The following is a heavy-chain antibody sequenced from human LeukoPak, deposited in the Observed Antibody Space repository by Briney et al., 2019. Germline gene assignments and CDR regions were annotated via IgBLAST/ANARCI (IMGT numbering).Heavy chain of an antibody. CDR1: GFNFANHA. D-gene: IGHD2-21*02. Sequence: PGGSLRLSCAASGFNFANHAMSWVRQTPGKGLEWVSAISGGGDITYYADSVRGRFTISRDNAKDTLFLQMHSLRAGDTAVYDCVRADTPATANYWGQGTLVTISS. CDR3: VRADTPATANY. V-gene: IGHV3-23*01. CDR2: ISGGGDIT. J-gene: IGHJ4*02.